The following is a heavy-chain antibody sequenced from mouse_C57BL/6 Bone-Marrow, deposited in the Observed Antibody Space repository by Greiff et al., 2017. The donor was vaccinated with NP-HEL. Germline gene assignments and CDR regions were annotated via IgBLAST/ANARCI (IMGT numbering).Heavy chain of an antibody. CDR1: GYTFTDYN. CDR3: ARGWVTTVVAPPAWFAY. J-gene: IGHJ3*01. CDR2: INPNNGGT. V-gene: IGHV1-22*01. Sequence: EVQLVESGPELVKPGASVKMSCKASGYTFTDYNMHWVKQSHGKSLEWIGYINPNNGGTSYNQKFKGKATLTVNKSSSTAYMELRSLTSEDSAVYYCARGWVTTVVAPPAWFAYWGQGTLVTVSA. D-gene: IGHD1-1*01.